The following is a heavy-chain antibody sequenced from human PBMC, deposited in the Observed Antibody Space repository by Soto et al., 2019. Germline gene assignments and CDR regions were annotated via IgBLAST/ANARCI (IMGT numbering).Heavy chain of an antibody. D-gene: IGHD3-9*01. CDR2: MNPNSGNT. CDR1: GYTFTSYD. V-gene: IGHV1-8*01. J-gene: IGHJ6*02. Sequence: ASVKVSCKASGYTFTSYDINWVRQATGQGLEWMGWMNPNSGNTGYAQKFQGRVTMTRNTSISTAYMELSSLRSEDTAVYYCARGHYDILTGYHPGYYYYYGMDVWGQGTTVTAP. CDR3: ARGHYDILTGYHPGYYYYYGMDV.